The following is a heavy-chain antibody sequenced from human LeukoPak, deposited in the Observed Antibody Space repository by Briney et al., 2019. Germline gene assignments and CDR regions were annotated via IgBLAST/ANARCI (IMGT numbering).Heavy chain of an antibody. CDR1: GYTFTGYY. V-gene: IGHV1-2*04. Sequence: ASVKVSCKASGYTFTGYYMHWVRQAPGQGLEWMGWINPNSGGTNYALKFQGWVTMTRDTSISTAYMELSRLRSDDTAVYYCARESQVTVAGTKYFQHWGQGTLVTVSS. CDR3: ARESQVTVAGTKYFQH. D-gene: IGHD6-19*01. J-gene: IGHJ1*01. CDR2: INPNSGGT.